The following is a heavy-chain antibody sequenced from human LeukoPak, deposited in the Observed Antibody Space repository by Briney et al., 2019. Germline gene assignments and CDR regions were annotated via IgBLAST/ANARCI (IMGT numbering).Heavy chain of an antibody. J-gene: IGHJ4*02. CDR2: SRNRAHSYST. Sequence: GGPLRLSCAASGFTFSDHYMDWVRQAPGKGLDWIGRSRNRAHSYSTEYAASVKGRFTVSRADSENSLYLQMNSLKTDDTAVYYCVALIRGLGYWGQGTLVTVSS. D-gene: IGHD3-10*01. CDR3: VALIRGLGY. V-gene: IGHV3-72*01. CDR1: GFTFSDHY.